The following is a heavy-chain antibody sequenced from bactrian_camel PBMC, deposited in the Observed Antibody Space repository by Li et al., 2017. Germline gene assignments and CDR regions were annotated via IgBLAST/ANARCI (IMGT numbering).Heavy chain of an antibody. CDR1: GFTFSNVY. CDR2: ISSSGGAT. V-gene: IGHV3S40*01. J-gene: IGHJ6*01. Sequence: VQLVESGGGSVQAGGSLRLSCAASGFTFSNVYMSWVRQAPGKGLEWVSFISSSGGATNYADSVKGRFTISRDNVKNTVYLQMNSLNVEDTALYYCTKATLEYGIWYERVDFGYWGRGTQVTVS. D-gene: IGHD4*01. CDR3: TKATLEYGIWYERVDFGY.